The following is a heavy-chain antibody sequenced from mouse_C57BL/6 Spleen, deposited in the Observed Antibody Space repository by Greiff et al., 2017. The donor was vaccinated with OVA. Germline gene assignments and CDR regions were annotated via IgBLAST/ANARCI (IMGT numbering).Heavy chain of an antibody. CDR1: GFNIKDNY. D-gene: IGHD2-5*01. CDR2: IDPEHGDT. CDR3: TTAYYSNYNYAMDD. V-gene: IGHV14-4*01. J-gene: IGHJ4*01. Sequence: EVQLQQSGAELVRPGASVKLSCTASGFNIKDNYMHWVKQRPEQGLEWIGWIDPEHGDTEYATKFQGKATITADTSSNTAYLQLSSLTSEDTAVYYCTTAYYSNYNYAMDDWGQGTSVTVSS.